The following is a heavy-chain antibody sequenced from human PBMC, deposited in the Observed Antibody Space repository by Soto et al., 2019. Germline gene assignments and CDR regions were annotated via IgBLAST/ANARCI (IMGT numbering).Heavy chain of an antibody. Sequence: QVQLQESGPGLVKPSQTLSLTCTVSGGSISSGTSYWTWIRQAPGTGLELIGYIYYSGNTFYNPSLKSRVTISIDTSKNQFSLKLSSVTAADTAVYYCGRSMVRGAIGAFDAWGQGTVVTVSS. CDR2: IYYSGNT. CDR3: GRSMVRGAIGAFDA. J-gene: IGHJ3*01. D-gene: IGHD3-10*01. CDR1: GGSISSGTSY. V-gene: IGHV4-30-4*01.